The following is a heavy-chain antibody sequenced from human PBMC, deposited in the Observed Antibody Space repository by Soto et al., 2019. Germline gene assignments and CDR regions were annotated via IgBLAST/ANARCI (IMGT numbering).Heavy chain of an antibody. D-gene: IGHD3-16*01. J-gene: IGHJ6*02. CDR1: GYTFSDFD. V-gene: IGHV1-8*01. CDR2: MNAKSGDT. CDR3: ARGNPFNYAGFDV. Sequence: QAHLEQSGAEVKRPGASVKVSCKASGYTFSDFDINWLRQAAGQGPEWMGWMNAKSGDTFSAQRLQGKVNMTWDTSLSTAYMEVGSLTSDDAAIYYCARGNPFNYAGFDVWGQGTTVAVSS.